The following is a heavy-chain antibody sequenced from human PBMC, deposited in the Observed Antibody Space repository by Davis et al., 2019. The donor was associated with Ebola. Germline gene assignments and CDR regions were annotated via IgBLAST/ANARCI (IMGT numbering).Heavy chain of an antibody. J-gene: IGHJ6*02. CDR1: GYTFTSYV. CDR2: ISAYNGNT. Sequence: AASVTVSCKASGYTFTSYVISWVRQAPGQGLEWIGWISAYNGNTNYAQKLQGRVTMTTDTSTSTAYMELRSLRSDDTAVYYCARENIAAAGTWYYYYGMDVWGQGTTVTVSS. V-gene: IGHV1-18*01. CDR3: ARENIAAAGTWYYYYGMDV. D-gene: IGHD6-13*01.